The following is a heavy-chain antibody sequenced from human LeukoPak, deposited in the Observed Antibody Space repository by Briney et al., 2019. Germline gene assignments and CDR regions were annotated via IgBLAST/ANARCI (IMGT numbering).Heavy chain of an antibody. J-gene: IGHJ6*04. D-gene: IGHD2-15*01. V-gene: IGHV3-33*01. CDR2: IWYEGSNK. CDR3: ARDAVVAATGGIYYYYGMDV. CDR1: GFTFSSYG. Sequence: PGGSLRLSCAASGFTFSSYGMHWVRQAPGKGLEGVAVIWYEGSNKYYADSVKGRFTISRDNSKNTLYLQMNSLRAEDTAVYYCARDAVVAATGGIYYYYGMDVWGKGTTVTVSS.